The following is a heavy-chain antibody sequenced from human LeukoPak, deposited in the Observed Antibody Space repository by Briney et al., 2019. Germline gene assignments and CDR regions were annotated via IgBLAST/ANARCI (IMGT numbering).Heavy chain of an antibody. CDR3: ARDSPYSDYLIGGAFNI. Sequence: GGSLRLSCAASGFTVSSNYMSWVRQAPGEGLEWVSVIYSDGTTYYADSVKGRFTISRDNSKNTLYLQMNSLRAEDTAVYYCARDSPYSDYLIGGAFNIWGQGTMVTVSS. J-gene: IGHJ3*02. CDR2: IYSDGTT. D-gene: IGHD4-11*01. V-gene: IGHV3-53*01. CDR1: GFTVSSNY.